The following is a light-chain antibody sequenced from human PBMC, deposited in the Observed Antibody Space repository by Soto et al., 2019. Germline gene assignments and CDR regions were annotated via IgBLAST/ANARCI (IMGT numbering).Light chain of an antibody. CDR2: EVT. Sequence: QSALTQPASLSGSPGQSISISCTGTSSDIGGYDYVSWYQQHPDKAPKLMIYEVTNRPSGVSNRFSGSKSGNTASLTISGLQAEDEADYYCSSHTSGSTRVFGTGSKVTVL. CDR3: SSHTSGSTRV. V-gene: IGLV2-14*01. CDR1: SSDIGGYDY. J-gene: IGLJ1*01.